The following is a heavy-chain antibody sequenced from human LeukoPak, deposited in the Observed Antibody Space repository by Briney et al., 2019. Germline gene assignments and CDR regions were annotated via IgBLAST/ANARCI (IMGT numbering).Heavy chain of an antibody. CDR3: AREKYYYDSSGYSLFDY. V-gene: IGHV4-59*04. CDR1: GGSISSYY. J-gene: IGHJ4*02. CDR2: IYYSGST. D-gene: IGHD3-22*01. Sequence: SETLSLTCTVSGGSISSYYWSWIRQPPGKGLEWIGYIYYSGSTYYNPSLKSRVTISVDTSKNQFSLKLSSVTAADTAVYYCAREKYYYDSSGYSLFDYWGQGTLVTVSS.